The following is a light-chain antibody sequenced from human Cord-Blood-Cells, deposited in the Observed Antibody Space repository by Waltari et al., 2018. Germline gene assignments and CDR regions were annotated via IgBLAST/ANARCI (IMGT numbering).Light chain of an antibody. V-gene: IGKV1-33*01. J-gene: IGKJ1*01. Sequence: DIQMTQSPSSLSASVGDRVTITCQASQDISNYLNWYQQKPGKAPKLLSYDASNLETGVPSRFSGSGSGTDFTFTISNLQPEDIATYYCQQYDNLPSFGQGTKVEIK. CDR3: QQYDNLPS. CDR2: DAS. CDR1: QDISNY.